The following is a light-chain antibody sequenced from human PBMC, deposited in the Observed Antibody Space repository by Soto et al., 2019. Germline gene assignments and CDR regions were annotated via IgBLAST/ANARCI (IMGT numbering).Light chain of an antibody. J-gene: IGKJ4*01. Sequence: IVMTQSPATLSVSPGERATLSCRASQSVSSNLAWYPQKPGQTPKLLIYVASTRATSIPARFSGSWSGTEFTHTISSLQSEDFAVYYCQQYNVWPLTFGGGTKVEFK. CDR2: VAS. CDR3: QQYNVWPLT. V-gene: IGKV3-15*01. CDR1: QSVSSN.